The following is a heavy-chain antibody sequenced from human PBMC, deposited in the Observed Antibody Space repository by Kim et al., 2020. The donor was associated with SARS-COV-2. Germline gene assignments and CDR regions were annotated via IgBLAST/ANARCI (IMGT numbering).Heavy chain of an antibody. CDR3: AKVYGYCSSTSCRDY. J-gene: IGHJ4*02. V-gene: IGHV3-23*01. Sequence: SVTGRFTISRHNSKNTLYVQMNSLRAEDTAVYYCAKVYGYCSSTSCRDYWGQGTLVTVSS. D-gene: IGHD2-2*01.